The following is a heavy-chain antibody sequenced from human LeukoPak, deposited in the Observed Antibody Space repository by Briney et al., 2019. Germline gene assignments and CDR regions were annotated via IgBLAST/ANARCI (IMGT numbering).Heavy chain of an antibody. D-gene: IGHD6-13*01. CDR3: ARIALAAAGQDY. V-gene: IGHV4-34*01. Sequence: SETLSLTCAVYGESFSGHYWNWIRQPPGKGLEWIGKINHSGGTDYNPSLQSRVTISVDTSKNQFSLKLSSVTAADTAVYYCARIALAAAGQDYWGQGTLVTVSS. J-gene: IGHJ4*02. CDR2: INHSGGT. CDR1: GESFSGHY.